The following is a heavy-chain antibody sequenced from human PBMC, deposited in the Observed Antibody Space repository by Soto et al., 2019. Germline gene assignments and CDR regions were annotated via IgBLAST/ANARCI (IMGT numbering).Heavy chain of an antibody. J-gene: IGHJ4*02. CDR1: GYKFTSYG. D-gene: IGHD6-19*01. Sequence: QIQLVQSGPEVKKPGASVKVSCKASGYKFTSYGITWVRQAPGQGLEWMGWISGYNGDTKFGQKVQGRVTLTTDTSTSTAYMELRSLRSDDTAVYYCARDQWMVPRGGYDWGQGTLVTVSS. CDR2: ISGYNGDT. V-gene: IGHV1-18*01. CDR3: ARDQWMVPRGGYD.